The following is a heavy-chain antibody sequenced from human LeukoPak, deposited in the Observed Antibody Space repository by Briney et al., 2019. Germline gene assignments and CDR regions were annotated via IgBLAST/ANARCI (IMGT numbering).Heavy chain of an antibody. CDR3: ARAQIHSSGHYLSGAFDI. CDR1: GYTFTSYG. Sequence: ASVKVSCKASGYTFTSYGIIWVRRAPGQGLEWMGWISAYNGNTNYAQKLQGRVTMTTDTSTSTAYMELRSLRSDDTAVYYCARAQIHSSGHYLSGAFDIWGQGTMVTVSS. J-gene: IGHJ3*02. V-gene: IGHV1-18*01. D-gene: IGHD3-22*01. CDR2: ISAYNGNT.